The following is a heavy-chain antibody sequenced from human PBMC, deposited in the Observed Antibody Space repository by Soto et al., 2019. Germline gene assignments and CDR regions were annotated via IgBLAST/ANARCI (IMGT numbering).Heavy chain of an antibody. J-gene: IGHJ4*02. Sequence: GGSLRLSYAASGFTLSSNWMHWVRQAPGKGLVWVSRINSDGSSTSYADSVKGRFTISRDNAKNTLSLQMNSLRAEDTAVYYCARGSSSWYVSFDSWGQGTLVTVSS. D-gene: IGHD6-13*01. CDR2: INSDGSST. V-gene: IGHV3-74*01. CDR1: GFTLSSNW. CDR3: ARGSSSWYVSFDS.